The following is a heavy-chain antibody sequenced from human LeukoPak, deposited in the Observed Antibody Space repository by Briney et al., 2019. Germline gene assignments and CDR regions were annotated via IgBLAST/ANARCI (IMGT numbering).Heavy chain of an antibody. CDR3: ARYYGEGSGFDY. Sequence: SETLSLTCTVSGYSISSGYYWGWIRQPPGKGLEWIGSIYHSGSTYYNPPLKSRVTISVDTSKNQFSLKLSSVTAADTAVYYCARYYGEGSGFDYWGQGTLVTVSS. CDR2: IYHSGST. J-gene: IGHJ4*02. V-gene: IGHV4-38-2*02. CDR1: GYSISSGYY. D-gene: IGHD4-17*01.